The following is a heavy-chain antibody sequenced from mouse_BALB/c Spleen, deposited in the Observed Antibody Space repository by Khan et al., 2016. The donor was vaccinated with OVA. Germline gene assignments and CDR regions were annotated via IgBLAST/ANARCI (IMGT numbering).Heavy chain of an antibody. J-gene: IGHJ4*01. Sequence: VELVESGPGLVAPSQSLSITCTVSGFSLTSYGVSWVRQPPGKGLEWLGVIWGDGSTNYHSALISRLIISKDNSQSPVFLKLNSLQTEDTATYYCAKFTPDYYSLDYWGQGTSVTVSS. CDR2: IWGDGST. CDR1: GFSLTSYG. CDR3: AKFTPDYYSLDY. V-gene: IGHV2-3*01. D-gene: IGHD1-1*01.